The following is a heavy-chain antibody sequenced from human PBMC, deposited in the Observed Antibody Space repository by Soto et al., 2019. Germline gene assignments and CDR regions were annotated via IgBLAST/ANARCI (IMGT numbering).Heavy chain of an antibody. V-gene: IGHV3-48*02. CDR2: ISSGSVTI. J-gene: IGHJ5*02. D-gene: IGHD4-17*01. CDR3: AREPSGGDDYGDPRES. CDR1: GFTFSSYS. Sequence: EVQLVESGGGLVQPGGSLRLSCVASGFTFSSYSMNWVRQAPGKGLEWVSYISSGSVTIYYADSVKGRFTISRDNAKNSLYLQMNSLRDEDTAVYYCAREPSGGDDYGDPRESWGQGTLVTVSS.